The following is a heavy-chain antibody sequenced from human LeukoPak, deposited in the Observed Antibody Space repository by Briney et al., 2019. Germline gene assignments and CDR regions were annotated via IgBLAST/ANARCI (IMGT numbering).Heavy chain of an antibody. CDR1: GFTFSSYW. Sequence: SGGSLRLSCAASGFTFSSYWMHWVRQAPGKGLVRVSRINTDGSSTTYADSVKGRFTISRDNAKNTLYLEMSSLRAEDTAVYYCARGYSGTYRFGYWGQGTLVTVSS. CDR2: INTDGSST. J-gene: IGHJ4*02. D-gene: IGHD1-26*01. V-gene: IGHV3-74*01. CDR3: ARGYSGTYRFGY.